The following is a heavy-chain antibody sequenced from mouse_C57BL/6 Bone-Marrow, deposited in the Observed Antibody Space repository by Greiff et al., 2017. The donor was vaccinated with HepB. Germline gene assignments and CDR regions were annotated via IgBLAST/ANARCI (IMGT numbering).Heavy chain of an antibody. Sequence: EVQLQESVAELVRPGASVKLSCTASGFNIKNTYMHWVKQRPEQGLEWIGRIDPANGNTKYAPKFQGKATITADTSSNTAYLQLSRLTSEETAIYYCARGLGSRPTWYFDVWGTGTTVTVSS. CDR1: GFNIKNTY. V-gene: IGHV14-3*01. D-gene: IGHD1-1*01. CDR3: ARGLGSRPTWYFDV. CDR2: IDPANGNT. J-gene: IGHJ1*03.